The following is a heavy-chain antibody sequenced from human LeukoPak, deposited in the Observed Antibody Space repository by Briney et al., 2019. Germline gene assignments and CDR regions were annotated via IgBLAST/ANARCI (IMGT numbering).Heavy chain of an antibody. J-gene: IGHJ4*02. CDR2: ISWKGANI. Sequence: GRSLRLSCAASGFSFDDYAMHWVRQAPGKGLEWVSGISWKGANIDYADSVKGRFTISRDNAKNSLYLQMKGLRAEDTAFYYCAKDVDSSSWYYFDYWGQGTLVTVSS. CDR3: AKDVDSSSWYYFDY. CDR1: GFSFDDYA. V-gene: IGHV3-9*01. D-gene: IGHD6-13*01.